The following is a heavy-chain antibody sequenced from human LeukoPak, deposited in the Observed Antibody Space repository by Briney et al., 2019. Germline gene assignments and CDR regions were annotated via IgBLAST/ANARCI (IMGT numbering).Heavy chain of an antibody. CDR2: IKSKTDGGTT. CDR3: TTDTAMVTARGYDY. Sequence: EGSLRLSCAASGFTFSNAWMSWVRQAPGKGLEWVGRIKSKTDGGTTDYAAPVKGRFTISRDDSKNTLYLQMNSLKTEDTAVYYCTTDTAMVTARGYDYWGQGTLVTVSS. V-gene: IGHV3-15*01. D-gene: IGHD5-18*01. CDR1: GFTFSNAW. J-gene: IGHJ4*02.